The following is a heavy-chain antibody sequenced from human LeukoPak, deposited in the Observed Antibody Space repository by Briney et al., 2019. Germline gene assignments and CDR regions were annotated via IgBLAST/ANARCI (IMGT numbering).Heavy chain of an antibody. CDR2: ISSSSSYI. J-gene: IGHJ5*02. V-gene: IGHV3-21*01. D-gene: IGHD5-24*01. CDR3: ARDREFDP. Sequence: GSLRLSWATSGITLRCYYNNWGRQAPGKGLEWVSSISSSSSYIYYADSVKGRFTISRDNAKNSLYLQMNSLRAEDTAVYYCARDREFDPWGQGTLVTVSS. CDR1: GITLRCYY.